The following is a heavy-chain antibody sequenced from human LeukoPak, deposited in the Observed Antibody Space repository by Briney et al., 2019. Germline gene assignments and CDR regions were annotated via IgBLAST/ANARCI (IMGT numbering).Heavy chain of an antibody. J-gene: IGHJ5*02. D-gene: IGHD3-22*01. CDR3: ARDLGQYYDTSDNWFDP. CDR1: GFTFSNYW. Sequence: GGPLRLSCAASGFTFSNYWMHWVRHAPGKGLVWVSRINSDGINTSYADSVKGRFTISRDNAKNTLNLQMNSLRAEDTAVYYCARDLGQYYDTSDNWFDPWGQGTLVTVSS. V-gene: IGHV3-74*01. CDR2: INSDGINT.